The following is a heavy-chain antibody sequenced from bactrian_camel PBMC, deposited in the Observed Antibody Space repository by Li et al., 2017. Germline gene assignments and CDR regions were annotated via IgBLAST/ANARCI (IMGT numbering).Heavy chain of an antibody. D-gene: IGHD7*01. CDR2: ITGGGRS. Sequence: YAASGFTFSSGAMTWVRQASGKGLEWVSGITGGGRSYYADSVKGRFTISQDNAKNTLYLQMHSLKPEDTAMYYCAAYVGSRVLGPWSYERGTYDFWGPGTQVTVS. V-gene: IGHV3S30*01. CDR3: AAYVGSRVLGPWSYERGTYDF. CDR1: GFTFSSGA. J-gene: IGHJ4*01.